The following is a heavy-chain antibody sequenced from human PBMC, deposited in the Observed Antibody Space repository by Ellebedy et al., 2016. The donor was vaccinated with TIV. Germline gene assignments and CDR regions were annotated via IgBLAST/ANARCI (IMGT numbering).Heavy chain of an antibody. J-gene: IGHJ4*02. CDR2: MNPNSGNT. CDR3: ARGASYYDILTGYYSTYYFDY. Sequence: GESLKISXKGSGYTFTSYDINWVRQATGQGLEWMGWMNPNSGNTGYAQKFQGRVTMTRNTSISTAYMELSRLRSDDTAVYYCARGASYYDILTGYYSTYYFDYWGQGTLVTVSS. CDR1: GYTFTSYD. D-gene: IGHD3-9*01. V-gene: IGHV1-8*01.